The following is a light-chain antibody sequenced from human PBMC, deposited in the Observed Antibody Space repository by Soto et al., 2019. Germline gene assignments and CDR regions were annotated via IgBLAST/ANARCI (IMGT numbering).Light chain of an antibody. V-gene: IGLV2-14*01. CDR2: DVT. CDR1: SSDIGLYNY. CDR3: TSYTNSNTLM. J-gene: IGLJ3*02. Sequence: QSALTQPASVSGSPGQSVTISCTGTSSDIGLYNYVSWYQQHPGKAPKLMVYDVTHRPSGVSNRFSGSKSGNTASLTISGLLVEDEADYYCTSYTNSNTLMFGGGTKVTVL.